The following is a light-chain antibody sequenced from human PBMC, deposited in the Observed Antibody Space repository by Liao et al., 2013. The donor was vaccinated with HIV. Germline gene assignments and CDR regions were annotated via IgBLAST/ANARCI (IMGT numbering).Light chain of an antibody. V-gene: IGLV3-16*01. Sequence: SYELTQPPSVSVSLGQMARITCSGKALSRKYTYWHQQKPGQAPVLVMSKDRERPSGIPKRFSGSSSGTEATLTISRVQAEDEADYYCLSADSTSSYWVFGGGTKLTV. CDR2: KDR. CDR1: ALSRKY. J-gene: IGLJ3*02. CDR3: LSADSTSSYWV.